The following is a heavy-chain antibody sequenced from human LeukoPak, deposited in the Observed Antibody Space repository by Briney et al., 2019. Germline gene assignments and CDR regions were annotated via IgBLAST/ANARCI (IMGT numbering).Heavy chain of an antibody. Sequence: SSQTLSLTCDISGDSVSSNNGAWNWIRQSPSRGLEWLARTYYRSKWYNDYAGSLNGRITICPDTSKNQFSLHLNSVTPEDTAVYYCVRDLGNTGWYTFDYWGQGILVTVSS. V-gene: IGHV6-1*01. D-gene: IGHD6-19*01. CDR2: TYYRSKWYN. CDR3: VRDLGNTGWYTFDY. J-gene: IGHJ4*02. CDR1: GDSVSSNNGA.